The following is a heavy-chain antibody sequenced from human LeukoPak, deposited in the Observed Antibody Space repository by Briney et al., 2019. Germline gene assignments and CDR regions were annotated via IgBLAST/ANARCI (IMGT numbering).Heavy chain of an antibody. CDR3: ARHTSSWHTLDF. J-gene: IGHJ4*02. V-gene: IGHV4-39*01. CDR2: ISYTGYI. CDR1: GGSISSGSYS. Sequence: PSETLSLTCTVSGGSISSGSYSWGWIRRPPGKGLEWIATISYTGYIYYNPSLKSRVTISVDTSKSQFSLRLSSVNAADTAVYYCARHTSSWHTLDFWGQGTLVTVSS. D-gene: IGHD6-13*01.